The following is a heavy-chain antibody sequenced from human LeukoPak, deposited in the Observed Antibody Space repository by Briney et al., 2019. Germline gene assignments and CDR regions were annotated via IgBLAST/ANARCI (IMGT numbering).Heavy chain of an antibody. Sequence: GVSLRFSCVVSASRITFSNFWLSWVRQAPGKGLEWVANIKEAGCEKNYVDSVKGRFTISRDNAKKSLYLQVKSLRAEDTAVYYCAREWEGNWGQFDYWGQGTLLTVSS. J-gene: IGHJ4*02. CDR1: RITFSNFW. D-gene: IGHD7-27*01. CDR2: IKEAGCEK. CDR3: AREWEGNWGQFDY. V-gene: IGHV3-7*01.